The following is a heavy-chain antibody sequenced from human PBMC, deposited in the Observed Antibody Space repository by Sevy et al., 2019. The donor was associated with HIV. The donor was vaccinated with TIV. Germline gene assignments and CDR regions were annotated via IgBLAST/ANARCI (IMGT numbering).Heavy chain of an antibody. CDR3: ARLPKSFHDYGDYLXNX. CDR2: ISAYNGNT. D-gene: IGHD4-17*01. CDR1: GYTXTSYG. V-gene: IGHV1-18*01. Sequence: ASVKVSCKASGYTXTSYGISWVRQAPGQGLEWMGWISAYNGNTNYAQKLQGRVTMTTDTSTSTAYMELRSLRSDDTAVYYCARLPKSFHDYGDYLXNXXGQGTLVTVSS. J-gene: IGHJ4*02.